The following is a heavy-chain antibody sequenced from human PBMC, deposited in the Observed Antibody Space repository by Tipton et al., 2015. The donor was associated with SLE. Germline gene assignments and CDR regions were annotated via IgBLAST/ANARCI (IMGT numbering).Heavy chain of an antibody. D-gene: IGHD4-17*01. CDR3: VRFSYGDYALDY. Sequence: SLRLSCAASGFTFSSYWMSWVRQAPGKGLEWVSSISSSSSSIYYADSLKGRFTISRDNAKNSLYLQMNSLRAEDTAVYYCVRFSYGDYALDYWGQGTLVTVSS. J-gene: IGHJ4*02. V-gene: IGHV3-21*03. CDR2: ISSSSSSI. CDR1: GFTFSSYW.